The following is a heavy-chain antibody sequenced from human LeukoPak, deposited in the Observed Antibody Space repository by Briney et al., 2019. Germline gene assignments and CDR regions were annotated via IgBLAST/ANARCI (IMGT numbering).Heavy chain of an antibody. J-gene: IGHJ5*02. Sequence: PSETLSLTCSVSGGSISSYYWSWIRQPAGKGLEWIGRIYTSGSTDYNASLKSRVTMSIDTSKNQFSLKLSSVTAADTAVYYCARGAYGSVHQGCFDPWGQGTLVTVSS. D-gene: IGHD3-10*01. CDR3: ARGAYGSVHQGCFDP. V-gene: IGHV4-4*07. CDR1: GGSISSYY. CDR2: IYTSGST.